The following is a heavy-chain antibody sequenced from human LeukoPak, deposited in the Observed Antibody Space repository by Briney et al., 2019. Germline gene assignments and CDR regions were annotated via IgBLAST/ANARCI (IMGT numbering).Heavy chain of an antibody. CDR1: GFTFGDHA. Sequence: GGSLRLSCRASGFTFGDHAMNWVRQAPGKGLEWVGFIRSKGYGGTTEYAASVKGRFSITRDDSTSIAYLQMNSLKTEDTALYYCARGPIQLWLLNGMHVWGQGTTVIVSS. V-gene: IGHV3-49*04. CDR2: IRSKGYGGTT. CDR3: ARGPIQLWLLNGMHV. D-gene: IGHD5-18*01. J-gene: IGHJ6*02.